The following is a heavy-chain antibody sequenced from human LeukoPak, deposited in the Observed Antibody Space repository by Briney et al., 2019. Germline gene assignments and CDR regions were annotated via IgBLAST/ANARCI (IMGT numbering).Heavy chain of an antibody. J-gene: IGHJ4*02. Sequence: PGGSLRLSCAASGFIFSNYGMSWVRQAPGKGLEWVSGISGNGDNTYYADSVKGRSTISRDNSKKTLYLQMDSLRAEDTAVYHCAKTNGYYDYWGRGTLVTVSS. CDR2: ISGNGDNT. CDR3: AKTNGYYDY. V-gene: IGHV3-23*01. CDR1: GFIFSNYG. D-gene: IGHD3-22*01.